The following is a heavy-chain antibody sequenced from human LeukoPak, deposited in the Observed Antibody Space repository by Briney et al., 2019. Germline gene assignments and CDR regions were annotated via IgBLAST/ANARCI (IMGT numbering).Heavy chain of an antibody. V-gene: IGHV3-23*01. Sequence: GGSLKLSCAVSGFTFSSYGMSWVRQAPGKGLEWISVVSDSGASTYHADSVKGRFTIYRDNSKNTLYLQMNSLRADDTAVYFCAKTLWGLTLLSSDHWGQGTLVTVSS. CDR1: GFTFSSYG. CDR3: AKTLWGLTLLSSDH. CDR2: VSDSGAST. J-gene: IGHJ4*02. D-gene: IGHD3-16*01.